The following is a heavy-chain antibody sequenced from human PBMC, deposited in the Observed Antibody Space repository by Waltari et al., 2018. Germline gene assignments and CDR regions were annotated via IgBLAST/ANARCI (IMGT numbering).Heavy chain of an antibody. Sequence: QLLESGGGLVQPGGSLRLSSVASACPFRDYAMSWVRQAPGKGLDWVAVIYRSGTTIYADSAKGRFTISRDNSENSVYLQMSSLRLDDTAVYHCVKGKYYYESWGYYPMDHWGQGTLVTVSS. CDR2: IYRSGTT. CDR1: ACPFRDYA. D-gene: IGHD3-22*01. V-gene: IGHV3-23*05. J-gene: IGHJ4*02. CDR3: VKGKYYYESWGYYPMDH.